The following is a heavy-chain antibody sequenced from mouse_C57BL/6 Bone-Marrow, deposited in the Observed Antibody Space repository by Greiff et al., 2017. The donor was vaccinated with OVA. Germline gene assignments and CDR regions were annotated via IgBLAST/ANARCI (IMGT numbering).Heavy chain of an antibody. CDR1: GYAFTNYL. D-gene: IGHD1-3*01. J-gene: IGHJ2*01. CDR3: ARELHYFDY. Sequence: QVQLQQSGAELVRPGTSVKVSCKASGYAFTNYLIEWVKQRPGQGLEWIGVINPGSGGTNYNEKFKGKATLTADKSSSTAYMQLSSLTSEDSAVYFCARELHYFDYWGQGTTLTVSS. V-gene: IGHV1-54*01. CDR2: INPGSGGT.